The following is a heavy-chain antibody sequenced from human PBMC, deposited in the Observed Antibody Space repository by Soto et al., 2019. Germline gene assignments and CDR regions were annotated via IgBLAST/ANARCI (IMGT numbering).Heavy chain of an antibody. CDR3: ARDSSLDVRPLDH. CDR2: ISGSRSYA. J-gene: IGHJ4*02. V-gene: IGHV3-11*06. Sequence: GGSLRLSCAASGFTFSDYYMSWIRQAPGKGLEWVSYISGSRSYAKYADSVKGRFTISRDNAKKSLYLQMNSLRAEDTAVYYCARDSSLDVRPLDHWGQGTLVTVS. D-gene: IGHD3-10*01. CDR1: GFTFSDYY.